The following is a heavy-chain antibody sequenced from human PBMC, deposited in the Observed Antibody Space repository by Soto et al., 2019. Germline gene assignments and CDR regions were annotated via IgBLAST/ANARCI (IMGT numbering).Heavy chain of an antibody. CDR3: ARMESFGSLNWFDP. V-gene: IGHV1-8*02. D-gene: IGHD5-18*01. CDR2: MNPGSGDT. Sequence: ASVKVSCKASGYTFTNNDVSWVRQATGQGLEWMGWMNPGSGDTGYAQKFQGRVTMTRDISIATAYMELNSLTSEDTAIYYCARMESFGSLNWFDPWGQGTLITVSS. J-gene: IGHJ5*02. CDR1: GYTFTNND.